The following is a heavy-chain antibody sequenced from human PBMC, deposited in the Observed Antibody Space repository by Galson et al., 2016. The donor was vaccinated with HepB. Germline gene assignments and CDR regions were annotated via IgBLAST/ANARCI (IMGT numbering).Heavy chain of an antibody. CDR3: ARETGNYNDVKKHYYYYIDA. V-gene: IGHV4-31*03. CDR1: RGYVLSGGFY. J-gene: IGHJ6*03. Sequence: TLSLTCTVSRGYVLSGGFYWTWIRQFPGKGLEWIGYTHDSGNTYPNPSLKTRVTISLDRSNNQFSLKLTSMTAADTAVYYCARETGNYNDVKKHYYYYIDAWGRGTTVTVSS. D-gene: IGHD1-14*01. CDR2: THDSGNT.